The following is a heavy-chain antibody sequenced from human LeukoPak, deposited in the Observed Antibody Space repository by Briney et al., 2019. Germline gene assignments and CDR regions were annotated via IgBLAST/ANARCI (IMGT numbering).Heavy chain of an antibody. CDR1: GGSISSYY. V-gene: IGHV4-59*01. CDR3: ARGRSSWEQLTYYYYYYMDV. D-gene: IGHD1-26*01. J-gene: IGHJ6*03. Sequence: SETLSLTCTVPGGSISSYYWSWIRQPPGKGLEWIGYIYYSGSTNYNPSLKSRVTISVDTSKNQFSLKLSSVTAADTAVYYCARGRSSWEQLTYYYYYYMDVWGKGTTVTVSS. CDR2: IYYSGST.